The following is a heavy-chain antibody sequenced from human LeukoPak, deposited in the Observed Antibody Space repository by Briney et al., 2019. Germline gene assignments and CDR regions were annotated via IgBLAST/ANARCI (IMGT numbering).Heavy chain of an antibody. CDR2: IYSSGST. CDR3: ARGALDTKTRFDY. CDR1: GGSISGYY. V-gene: IGHV4-59*01. Sequence: SETLSLTCTVSGGSISGYYWSWIRQPPGKGLEWIGYIYSSGSTKYNPSLKSRVTISVDASKNQFSLRLSSLTAADTAVYYCARGALDTKTRFDYWGQGTLVTVSS. J-gene: IGHJ4*02. D-gene: IGHD5-18*01.